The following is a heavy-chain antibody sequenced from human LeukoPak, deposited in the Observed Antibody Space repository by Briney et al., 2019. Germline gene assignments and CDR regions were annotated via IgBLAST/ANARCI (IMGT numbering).Heavy chain of an antibody. D-gene: IGHD4-11*01. CDR1: GFTFSSYQ. Sequence: PGGSLRLSCVASGFTFSSYQMNWVRQAPGKGLEWVSYISRSGTTIYYADSVKGRFTISRDNAKNTLYLQMNSLRAEDTAVYYCAKNSLMTTVTTSDHWGQGTLVTVSS. CDR3: AKNSLMTTVTTSDH. CDR2: ISRSGTTI. V-gene: IGHV3-48*03. J-gene: IGHJ4*02.